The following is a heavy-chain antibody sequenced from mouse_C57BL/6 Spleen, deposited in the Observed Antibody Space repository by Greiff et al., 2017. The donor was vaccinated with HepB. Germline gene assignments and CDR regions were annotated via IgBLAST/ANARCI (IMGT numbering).Heavy chain of an antibody. V-gene: IGHV1-61*01. CDR3: ARHYYDYDGFAY. CDR2: IYPSDSET. D-gene: IGHD2-4*01. Sequence: VQLQQSGAELVRPGSSVKLSCKASGYTFTSYWMDWVKQRPGQGLEWIGNIYPSDSETHYNQKFKDKATLTVDKSSSTAYMQLSSLTSEDSAVYYCARHYYDYDGFAYWGQGTLVTVSA. CDR1: GYTFTSYW. J-gene: IGHJ3*01.